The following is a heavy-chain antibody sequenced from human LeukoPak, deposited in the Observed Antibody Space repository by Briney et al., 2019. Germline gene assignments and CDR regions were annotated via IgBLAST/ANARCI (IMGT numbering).Heavy chain of an antibody. V-gene: IGHV3-9*01. CDR2: ISWNSGSI. D-gene: IGHD3-10*01. J-gene: IGHJ4*02. CDR1: GFTFDDYA. CDR3: ARGRKFGPLDY. Sequence: GGSLRLSCAASGFTFDDYAMHWVRQAPGKGLEWVSGISWNSGSIGYADSVKGRFTISRDNAKNSLYLQMNSLRAEDTAVYYCARGRKFGPLDYWGQGTLVTVSS.